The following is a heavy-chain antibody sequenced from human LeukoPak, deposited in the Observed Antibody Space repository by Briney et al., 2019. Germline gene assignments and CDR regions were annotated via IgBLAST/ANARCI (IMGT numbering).Heavy chain of an antibody. Sequence: PGGSLRLSCAASGFTFSSYAMSWVRQAPGKGLGWVSAISGSGGSTYYADSVKGRFTISRDNSKNTLYLQMNSLRAEDTAVYYCAKRVGYYDSSGYSRGYYFDYWGQGTLVTVSS. V-gene: IGHV3-23*01. CDR2: ISGSGGST. D-gene: IGHD3-22*01. CDR3: AKRVGYYDSSGYSRGYYFDY. J-gene: IGHJ4*02. CDR1: GFTFSSYA.